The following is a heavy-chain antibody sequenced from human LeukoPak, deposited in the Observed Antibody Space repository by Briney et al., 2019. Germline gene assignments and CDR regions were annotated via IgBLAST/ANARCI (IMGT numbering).Heavy chain of an antibody. Sequence: GGSLRLSCAASGFTFDDYTMHWVRQAPGKGLEWVSLITWDGGSTYYADSVKGRFNISRDNSKNTLYLQMNSLRTEDTALYYCAKVYGSGSYYSLDYWGQGTLVTVSS. CDR2: ITWDGGST. V-gene: IGHV3-43*01. CDR3: AKVYGSGSYYSLDY. CDR1: GFTFDDYT. D-gene: IGHD3-10*01. J-gene: IGHJ4*02.